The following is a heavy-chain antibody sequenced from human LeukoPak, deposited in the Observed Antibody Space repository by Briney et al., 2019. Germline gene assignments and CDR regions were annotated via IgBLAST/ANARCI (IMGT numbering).Heavy chain of an antibody. CDR1: GGSFSSYY. CDR2: INHSGST. CDR3: ARGLNWNYSFFQH. V-gene: IGHV4-34*01. D-gene: IGHD1-7*01. J-gene: IGHJ1*01. Sequence: SETLSLTCAVYGGSFSSYYWSWIRQPPGKGLEWIGEINHSGSTNYNPSLKSRVTISVDTSKNQFSLKLSSVTAADTAVYYCARGLNWNYSFFQHWGQGTLVTVSS.